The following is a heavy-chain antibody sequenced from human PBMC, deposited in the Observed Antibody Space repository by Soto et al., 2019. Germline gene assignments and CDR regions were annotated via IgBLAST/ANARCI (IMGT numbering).Heavy chain of an antibody. V-gene: IGHV3-48*02. CDR3: ARDGATPYYYDSRIPYYFDY. CDR1: GFTFSSYS. Sequence: EVQLVESGGGLVQPGGSLRLSCAASGFTFSSYSMNWVRQAPGKGLEWGSYISSSSSTIYYADSVKGRFTISRDNAKNSLYLQMNSLRDEDTAVYYCARDGATPYYYDSRIPYYFDYWGQGTLVTVSS. J-gene: IGHJ4*02. CDR2: ISSSSSTI. D-gene: IGHD3-22*01.